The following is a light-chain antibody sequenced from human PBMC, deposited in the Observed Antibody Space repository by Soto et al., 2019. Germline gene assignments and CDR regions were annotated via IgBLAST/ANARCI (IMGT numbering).Light chain of an antibody. CDR3: QQHNNWPPWT. V-gene: IGKV3-15*01. CDR1: QSVSSN. Sequence: EIVMTQSPATLSVSPGERATLSCRASQSVSSNLAWYQKKPGQSPRLLMYGASTRATGIPDRFSGSGSGTEFTLTSISLQSEDFAVYYCQQHNNWPPWTFGQGTKVEIK. CDR2: GAS. J-gene: IGKJ1*01.